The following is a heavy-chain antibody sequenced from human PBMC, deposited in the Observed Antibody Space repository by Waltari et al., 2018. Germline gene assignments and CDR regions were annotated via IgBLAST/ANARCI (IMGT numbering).Heavy chain of an antibody. CDR2: INHSGST. CDR1: GGSFSGYY. J-gene: IGHJ4*02. D-gene: IGHD2-21*01. V-gene: IGHV4-34*01. Sequence: QVQLQQWGAGLLKPSETLSLTCAVYGGSFSGYYWSWIRQPPGKGLEWIGEINHSGSTNYNPSLKSRVTISVDTSKNQFSLKLSSVTAADTAVYYCARGSVVIAIRYWGQGTLVTVSS. CDR3: ARGSVVIAIRY.